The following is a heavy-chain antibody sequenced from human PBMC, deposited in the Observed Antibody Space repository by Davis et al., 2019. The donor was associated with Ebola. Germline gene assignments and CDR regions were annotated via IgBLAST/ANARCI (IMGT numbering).Heavy chain of an antibody. CDR3: ARGRITMLVVVTASYYYAVDV. Sequence: SETLSLTCAVYGGSFSGYYWRWIRQPPGKGLEWIGEINHSGSTNYNPSLKSRVTISVDTSKNQFSLKLSSVTAADTAVYYCARGRITMLVVVTASYYYAVDVWGKGTTVTVSS. D-gene: IGHD2-21*02. CDR1: GGSFSGYY. CDR2: INHSGST. J-gene: IGHJ6*04. V-gene: IGHV4-34*01.